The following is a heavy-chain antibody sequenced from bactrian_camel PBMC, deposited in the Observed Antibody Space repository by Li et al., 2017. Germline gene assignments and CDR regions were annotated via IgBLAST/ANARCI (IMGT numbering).Heavy chain of an antibody. Sequence: QVQLVESGGGLEQVGGSLRLSCTASGFTFSSYWVYWVRQAPGKGPEWVSLIDSGGVTTYYADSVKGRFTISRDNAKNTVYLQMNSLKPEDTAVYYCATRWSVGFWGQGTQVTVS. CDR1: GFTFSSYW. J-gene: IGHJ6*01. CDR2: IDSGGVTT. V-gene: IGHV3S25*01. D-gene: IGHD2*01. CDR3: ATRWSVGF.